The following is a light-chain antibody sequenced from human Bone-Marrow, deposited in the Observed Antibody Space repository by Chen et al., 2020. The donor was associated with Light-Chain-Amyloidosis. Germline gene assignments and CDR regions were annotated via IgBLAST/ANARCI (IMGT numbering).Light chain of an antibody. Sequence: QSVLTQPPSAYGTPGQRVTISCSGTSSNIGINYVYCYQQIPEAAPNHLIHRNNQRPSGVPDRFSASKSGTSAFLAISGLRSEDEADYYCAALDGSLSGYVFGTGTKVIVL. V-gene: IGLV1-47*01. CDR2: RNN. J-gene: IGLJ1*01. CDR3: AALDGSLSGYV. CDR1: SSNIGINY.